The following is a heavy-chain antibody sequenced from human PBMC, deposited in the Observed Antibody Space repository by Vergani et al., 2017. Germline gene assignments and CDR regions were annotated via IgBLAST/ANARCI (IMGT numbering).Heavy chain of an antibody. CDR1: GLTFSTYT. J-gene: IGHJ6*03. CDR2: IWYGGSNK. Sequence: QVQLVESGGGVVQFGRSLRLSCAASGLTFSTYTINWVRQAPGKGLEWVAVIWYGGSNKYYADPGKGGFTISRDNSKNTLYLQMNSLRAEDTAVYHCARKLGYYMDVWGKGTTVTVSS. V-gene: IGHV3-33*01. D-gene: IGHD7-27*01. CDR3: ARKLGYYMDV.